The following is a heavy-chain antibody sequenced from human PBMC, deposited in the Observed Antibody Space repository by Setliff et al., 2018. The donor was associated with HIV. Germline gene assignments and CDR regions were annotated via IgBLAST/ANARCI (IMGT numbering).Heavy chain of an antibody. V-gene: IGHV5-51*01. CDR3: ARQPGRAAMGRENYYYYYMDV. CDR1: GYSFTNYW. D-gene: IGHD2-2*01. CDR2: IFPGDSDT. J-gene: IGHJ6*03. Sequence: SLKISCTGSGYSFTNYWIGWVRQMPGKGLEWMGIIFPGDSDTRYSPSFQGQVTISADTSISTAYLQWGSLKASDTAMYYCARQPGRAAMGRENYYYYYMDVWGKGTTVTVSS.